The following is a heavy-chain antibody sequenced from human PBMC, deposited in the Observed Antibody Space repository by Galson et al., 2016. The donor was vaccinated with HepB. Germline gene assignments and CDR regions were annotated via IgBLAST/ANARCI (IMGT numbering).Heavy chain of an antibody. J-gene: IGHJ3*01. CDR2: ISSNNDGI. Sequence: SLRLSCAGSGFNLDSYAMHWVRQAPGKGLEWVSGISSNNDGIDYGDSVKGRFTISRDNAKNTLYLQMNSLREEDTAVYFCAKDIQTGAATTSAYAFEAWGQGTMVTVSS. V-gene: IGHV3-9*01. CDR3: AKDIQTGAATTSAYAFEA. D-gene: IGHD1-1*01. CDR1: GFNLDSYA.